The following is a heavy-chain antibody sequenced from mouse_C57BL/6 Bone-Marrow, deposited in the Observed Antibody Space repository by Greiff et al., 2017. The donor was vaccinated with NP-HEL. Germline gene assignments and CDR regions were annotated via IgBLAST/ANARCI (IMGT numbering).Heavy chain of an antibody. J-gene: IGHJ3*01. Sequence: QVHVKQPGAELVMPGASVKLSCKASGYTFTSYWMHWVKQRPGQGLEWIGEIDPSDSYTNYNQKFKGKSTLTVDKSSSTAYMQLSSLTSEDSAVYYCAREGRNWGQGTLVTVSA. CDR1: GYTFTSYW. CDR3: AREGRN. V-gene: IGHV1-69*01. CDR2: IDPSDSYT.